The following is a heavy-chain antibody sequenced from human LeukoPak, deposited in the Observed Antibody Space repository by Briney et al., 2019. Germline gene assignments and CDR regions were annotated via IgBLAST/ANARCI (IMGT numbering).Heavy chain of an antibody. V-gene: IGHV3-48*01. CDR1: GFTFSSYS. D-gene: IGHD5-18*01. CDR2: ISSSSSTI. Sequence: GGSLRLSCAASGFTFSSYSMNWVRQAPGKGLEWVSYISSSSSTIYYADSVKGRFTISRDNAKNSLYLQMNSLRAEDTAVYYCARDIDSYAPMHDYWGQGTLVTVSS. CDR3: ARDIDSYAPMHDY. J-gene: IGHJ4*02.